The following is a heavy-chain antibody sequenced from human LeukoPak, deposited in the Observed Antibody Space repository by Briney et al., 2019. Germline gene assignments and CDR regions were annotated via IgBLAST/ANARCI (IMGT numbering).Heavy chain of an antibody. CDR3: ARDSGYDWSRNYYYYGMDV. D-gene: IGHD5-12*01. J-gene: IGHJ6*02. CDR1: GGSISSSSYY. V-gene: IGHV4-39*07. Sequence: SETLSLTCTVSGGSISSSSYYWGWIRQPPGKGLEWIGSIYYSGSTYYNPSLKSRVTISVDTSKNQFSLKLSSVTAADTAVYYCARDSGYDWSRNYYYYGMDVWGQGTAVTVSS. CDR2: IYYSGST.